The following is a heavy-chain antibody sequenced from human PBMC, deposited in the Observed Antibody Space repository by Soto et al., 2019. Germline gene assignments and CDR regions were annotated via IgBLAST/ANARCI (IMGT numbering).Heavy chain of an antibody. J-gene: IGHJ3*02. CDR2: IKQDGSEK. V-gene: IGHV3-7*01. Sequence: PGGSLRLSCASSGFTFSSYWMSWVRQAPGKGLEWVANIKQDGSEKYYVDSVKGRFTISRDNAKNSLYLQMNSLRAEDTAVYYCARDLGWDYDFWRGAFDIWGQGTMVTVSS. CDR3: ARDLGWDYDFWRGAFDI. D-gene: IGHD3-3*01. CDR1: GFTFSSYW.